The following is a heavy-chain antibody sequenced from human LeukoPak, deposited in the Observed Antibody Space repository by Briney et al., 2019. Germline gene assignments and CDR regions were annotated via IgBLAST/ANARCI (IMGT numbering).Heavy chain of an antibody. CDR2: ISSSGSTI. CDR3: ARAPLEYSSSWFDAFDI. V-gene: IGHV3-11*01. CDR1: GFTFSDYY. D-gene: IGHD6-13*01. Sequence: GGSLRLSCAASGFTFSDYYMSWIRQAPGKGLEWVSYISSSGSTIYYADSVKGRFTISRDNAKNSLYLQMNSLRAEDTAVYYCARAPLEYSSSWFDAFDIWGQGTMVTASS. J-gene: IGHJ3*02.